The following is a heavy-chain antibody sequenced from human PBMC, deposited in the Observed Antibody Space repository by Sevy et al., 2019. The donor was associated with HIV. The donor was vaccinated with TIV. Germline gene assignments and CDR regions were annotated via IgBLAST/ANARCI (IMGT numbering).Heavy chain of an antibody. D-gene: IGHD3-22*01. CDR2: IWYDGSNK. CDR3: ARSKDHYYDSSGYHYYFDY. J-gene: IGHJ4*02. CDR1: GFTFSSYG. V-gene: IGHV3-33*01. Sequence: GGFLRLSCAASGFTFSSYGMHWVRQAPGKGLEWVAVIWYDGSNKYYADSVKGRFTISRDNSKNTLYLQMNSLRAEDTAVYYCARSKDHYYDSSGYHYYFDYWGQGTLVTVSS.